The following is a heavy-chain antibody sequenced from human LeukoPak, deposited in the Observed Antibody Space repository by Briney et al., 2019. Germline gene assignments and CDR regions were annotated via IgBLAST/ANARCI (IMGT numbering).Heavy chain of an antibody. D-gene: IGHD2-2*01. J-gene: IGHJ6*03. CDR1: GGSISSSSYY. CDR3: ARGDQYQDAYYYYYYMDV. V-gene: IGHV4-39*07. Sequence: PSETLSLTCTVSGGSISSSSYYWGWIRQPPGQGLEGIGSIYYSGSTYYTPSLKRRVTISVDTSKNQFSLKLSSVTAADTAVYYCARGDQYQDAYYYYYYMDVWGKGTTVTVSS. CDR2: IYYSGST.